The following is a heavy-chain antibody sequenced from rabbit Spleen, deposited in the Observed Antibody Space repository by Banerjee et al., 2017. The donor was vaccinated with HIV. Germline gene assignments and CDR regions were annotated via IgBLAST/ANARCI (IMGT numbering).Heavy chain of an antibody. CDR1: GGSFSSSSY. D-gene: IGHD5-1*01. Sequence: QSLEESGGDLVKPGASLTLTCTASGGSFSSSSYMCWVRQAPGKGLELIAWIFTRDGSTWYATWVNGRFTISRSTSLSTVDLKMTSLTAADTATYFCARDLVAVIGWNFNLWGQGTLVTVS. V-gene: IGHV1S43*01. CDR3: ARDLVAVIGWNFNL. J-gene: IGHJ4*01. CDR2: IFTRDGST.